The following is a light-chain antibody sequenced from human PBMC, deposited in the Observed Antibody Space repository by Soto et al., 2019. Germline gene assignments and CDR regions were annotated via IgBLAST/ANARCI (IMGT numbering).Light chain of an antibody. V-gene: IGKV1-39*01. CDR3: HQSYSTPIT. CDR1: QSSSSY. J-gene: IGKJ5*01. CDR2: AGS. Sequence: DIQMTQSPSSLSASVGDRVTITCLASQSSSSYLNWCRQKPWKSPKLLIYAGSSLQSGVPSRFSGSGAGTDFTLTISSLQPEDFATYYCHQSYSTPITFGQGTRLEIK.